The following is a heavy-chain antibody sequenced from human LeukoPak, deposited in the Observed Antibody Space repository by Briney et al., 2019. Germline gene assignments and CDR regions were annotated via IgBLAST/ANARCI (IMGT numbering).Heavy chain of an antibody. D-gene: IGHD3-16*01. CDR1: GGSFSGYY. CDR3: ASVKGGPRYYYYYYYMDV. CDR2: INHSGST. V-gene: IGHV4-34*01. Sequence: NPSETLSLTCAVYGGSFSGYYWSWIRQPPGKGLEWIGEINHSGSTNYNPSLKSRVTISVDTSKNQFSLKLSSVTAADTAVYYCASVKGGPRYYYYYYYMDVWGKGTTVTISS. J-gene: IGHJ6*03.